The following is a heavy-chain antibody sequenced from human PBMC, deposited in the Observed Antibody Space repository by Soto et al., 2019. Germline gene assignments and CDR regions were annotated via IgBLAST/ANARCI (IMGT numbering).Heavy chain of an antibody. J-gene: IGHJ6*02. D-gene: IGHD6-19*01. CDR3: ARDPLVAGTSFYNGMDV. V-gene: IGHV1-3*01. CDR1: GYTFTSYA. CDR2: INAGNGNT. Sequence: GASVKVSCKASGYTFTSYAMHWVRQAPGQRLEWMGWINAGNGNTKYSQKFQGRVTITRDTSASTAYMELSSLRSEDTAVYYCARDPLVAGTSFYNGMDVWGQGTMVTVSS.